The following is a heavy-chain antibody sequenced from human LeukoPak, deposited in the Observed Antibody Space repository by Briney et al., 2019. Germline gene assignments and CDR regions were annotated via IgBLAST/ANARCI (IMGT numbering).Heavy chain of an antibody. Sequence: SETLSLTCTVSGCSINNNYYWDCMRHPPGKGLQWIGSIYHSGSSSYYPSLNRRVTITVDTSKNQFSLKLSSVTAAATPVYYCARAIYCTNGVCYTMGMDVWGRGTTFTVSS. D-gene: IGHD2-8*01. CDR3: ARAIYCTNGVCYTMGMDV. CDR2: IYHSGSS. V-gene: IGHV4-38-2*02. CDR1: GCSINNNYY. J-gene: IGHJ6*04.